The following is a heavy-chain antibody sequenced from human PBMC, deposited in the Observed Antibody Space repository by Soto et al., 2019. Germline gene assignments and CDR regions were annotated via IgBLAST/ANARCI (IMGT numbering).Heavy chain of an antibody. J-gene: IGHJ4*02. CDR2: ISAYNGNT. D-gene: IGHD3-10*01. CDR1: GYTFTSYG. Sequence: QVQLVQSGAEVKKPGASVKVACKASGYTFTSYGINWVRQAPGQGLEWMGWISAYNGNTNYAQKLQGRVTMTTDTSTSTAYRELRSLRSDDTAVFYCARDKGDGSGSYYGYWGQGTLVTVSS. CDR3: ARDKGDGSGSYYGY. V-gene: IGHV1-18*01.